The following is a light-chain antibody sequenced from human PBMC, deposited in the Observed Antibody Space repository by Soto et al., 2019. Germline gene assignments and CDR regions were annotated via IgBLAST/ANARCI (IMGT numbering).Light chain of an antibody. J-gene: IGLJ1*01. CDR1: SSDVGSYNL. CDR2: EGS. CDR3: CSYAGSSTFV. Sequence: SVLTQPSSVSGSPGQSITISCTGTSSDVGSYNLVSWYQQHPGKAPKLMIYEGSKRPSGVSNRFSGSKSGNTASLKISGLQAEDEADYYCCSYAGSSTFVFGTGTKVTVL. V-gene: IGLV2-23*01.